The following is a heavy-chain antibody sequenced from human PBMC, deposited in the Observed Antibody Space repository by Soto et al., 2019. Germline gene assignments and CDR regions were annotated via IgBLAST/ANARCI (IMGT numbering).Heavy chain of an antibody. Sequence: ASVKVSCKASGYSFSGYYIQWVRQAPGQGPEWLGWIYPNTETTDSSKKFQGRVTMTSDMSTRTVYMELRDLRSDDTAGYYCVSLQTSGWPGVHWGQGTLVTVSS. J-gene: IGHJ4*02. CDR2: IYPNTETT. CDR3: VSLQTSGWPGVH. D-gene: IGHD6-25*01. CDR1: GYSFSGYY. V-gene: IGHV1-2*02.